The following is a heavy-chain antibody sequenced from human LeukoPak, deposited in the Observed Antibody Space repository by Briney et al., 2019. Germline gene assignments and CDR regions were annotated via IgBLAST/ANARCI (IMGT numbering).Heavy chain of an antibody. CDR2: ISSSSSYI. D-gene: IGHD6-13*01. Sequence: GGFLRLSCAASGFTFSSYSMNWVRQAPGKGLEWVSSISSSSSYIYYADSVKGRFTISRDNAKNSLYLQMNSLRAEDTAVYYCARRVYSSSWYQGTDYWGQGTLVTVSS. V-gene: IGHV3-21*01. CDR3: ARRVYSSSWYQGTDY. CDR1: GFTFSSYS. J-gene: IGHJ4*02.